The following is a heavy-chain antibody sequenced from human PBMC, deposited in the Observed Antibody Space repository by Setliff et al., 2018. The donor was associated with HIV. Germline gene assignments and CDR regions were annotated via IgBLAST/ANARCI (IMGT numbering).Heavy chain of an antibody. Sequence: SETLSLTCSVSGGSISNFYWSWIRQPPGKGLEWVGHIYSTGDTNYNPSLKSRVTLSADTSKNQLSLSLTSVTAADTAVYYCARVRLTMIMMVDYFDQWGQGSLVTV. CDR1: GGSISNFY. CDR3: ARVRLTMIMMVDYFDQ. V-gene: IGHV4-4*07. J-gene: IGHJ4*02. D-gene: IGHD3-22*01. CDR2: IYSTGDT.